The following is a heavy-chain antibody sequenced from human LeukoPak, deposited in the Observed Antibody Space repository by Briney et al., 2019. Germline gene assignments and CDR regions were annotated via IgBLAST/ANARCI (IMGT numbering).Heavy chain of an antibody. CDR3: ARDGEGCSGGSCNSQPLDY. V-gene: IGHV1-2*02. Sequence: ASVKVSCKASGYTFTGYYMHWVRQAPGQGLEWMGWINPNSGGTNYAQKFQGRVTMTRDTSISTAYMELSRLRSDDTAVYYCARDGEGCSGGSCNSQPLDYWGQGTLVRVPT. CDR2: INPNSGGT. J-gene: IGHJ4*02. CDR1: GYTFTGYY. D-gene: IGHD2-15*01.